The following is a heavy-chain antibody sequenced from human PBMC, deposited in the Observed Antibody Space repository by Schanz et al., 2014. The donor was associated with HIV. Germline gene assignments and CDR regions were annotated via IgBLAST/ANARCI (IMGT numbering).Heavy chain of an antibody. D-gene: IGHD1-1*01. CDR3: AREMTYDDPFQSGMDV. V-gene: IGHV1-69*06. CDR2: IIPLSGTP. Sequence: QVQLVQSGAEVKKPGSSVKVACKASGGTSSIYAISWVRQAPGQGLEWMGGIIPLSGTPFYAQKFQGRVAITADKSTGTVYMDLGSLTSEDTAVYFCAREMTYDDPFQSGMDVWGQGTTVTVSS. CDR1: GGTSSIYA. J-gene: IGHJ6*02.